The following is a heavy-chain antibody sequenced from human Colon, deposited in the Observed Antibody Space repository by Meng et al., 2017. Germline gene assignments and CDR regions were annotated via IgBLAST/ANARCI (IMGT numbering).Heavy chain of an antibody. J-gene: IGHJ4*02. Sequence: SETLSLTCTVSGGSISSSIYYWGWIRQPPGKGLEWMGSIYYSGSTYYNPSLMSRVTISVDTSENQFSLKLSSVTAADTAVYYCARESTSRYSGSYEWGQGTLVTVSS. V-gene: IGHV4-39*07. D-gene: IGHD1-26*01. CDR2: IYYSGST. CDR1: GGSISSSIYY. CDR3: ARESTSRYSGSYE.